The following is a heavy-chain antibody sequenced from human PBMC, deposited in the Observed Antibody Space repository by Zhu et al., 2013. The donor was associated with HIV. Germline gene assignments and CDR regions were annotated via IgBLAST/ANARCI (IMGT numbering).Heavy chain of an antibody. CDR3: ARDLYYYYDSSGSGYFQH. Sequence: QVQLVQSGAEVKKPGSSVKVSCKASGGTFSSYAISWVRQAPGQGLEWMGGIIPIFGTANYAQKFQGRVTITADESTSTAYMELSSLRSEDTAVYYCARDLYYYYDSSGSGYFQHWGQGTLVTVSS. CDR2: IIPIFGTA. CDR1: GGTFSSYA. J-gene: IGHJ1*01. D-gene: IGHD3-22*01. V-gene: IGHV1-69*01.